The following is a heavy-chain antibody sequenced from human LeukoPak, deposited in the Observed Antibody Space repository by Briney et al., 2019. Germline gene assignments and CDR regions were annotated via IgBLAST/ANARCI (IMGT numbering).Heavy chain of an antibody. CDR2: IYYSGST. J-gene: IGHJ4*02. CDR3: ARGPYASDAGY. V-gene: IGHV4-59*12. D-gene: IGHD2-2*01. CDR1: GGSISSYY. Sequence: PSETLSLTCTVSGGSISSYYWSWIRQTPGKGLEWIGDIYYSGSTNYNPSLKSRVTISVDSSKDQFSLKLSSVTAADTAVYYCARGPYASDAGYWGQGTLVTVSS.